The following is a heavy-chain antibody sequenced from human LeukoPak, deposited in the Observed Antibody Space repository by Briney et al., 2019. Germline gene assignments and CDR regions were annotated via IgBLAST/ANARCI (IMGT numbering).Heavy chain of an antibody. CDR3: ARGPHGEDYYYYGMDG. CDR2: ISDGGET. D-gene: IGHD5-24*01. Sequence: PSETLSLTCAVYGGSFRGHSWSWIRQPPGKGLEWIGEISDGGETNYAPSLKSRVTISVDASKNQFSLKLSSVTAADTAVYFCARGPHGEDYYYYGMDGWGQGTTVTVSS. CDR1: GGSFRGHS. V-gene: IGHV4-34*01. J-gene: IGHJ6*02.